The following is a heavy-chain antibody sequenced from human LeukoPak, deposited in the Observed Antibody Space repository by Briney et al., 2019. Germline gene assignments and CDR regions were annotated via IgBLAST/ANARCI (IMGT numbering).Heavy chain of an antibody. CDR1: GFTFSSYR. D-gene: IGHD2-2*02. CDR2: IKQDGSEK. Sequence: PGGSLRLSCAASGFTFSSYRMSWVRQAPGKGLEWVANIKQDGSEKYYVDSVKGRFTISRDNAKNSLYLQMNSLRAEDTAVYYCARVTGVPAAIRGGFDYWGQGTLVTVSS. CDR3: ARVTGVPAAIRGGFDY. V-gene: IGHV3-7*01. J-gene: IGHJ4*02.